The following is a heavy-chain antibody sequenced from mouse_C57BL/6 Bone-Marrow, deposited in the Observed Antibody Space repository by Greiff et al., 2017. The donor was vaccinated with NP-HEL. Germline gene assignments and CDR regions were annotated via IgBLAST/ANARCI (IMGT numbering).Heavy chain of an antibody. CDR2: IYPGSGNT. V-gene: IGHV1-76*01. J-gene: IGHJ4*01. Sequence: QVQLQQSGAELVRPGASVKLSCKASGYTFTDYYINWVKQRPGQGLEWIARIYPGSGNTYYNEKFKGKATLTAEKSSSTAYMQLSSLTSEDSAVYFCARRNGYPHYYAMDYWGQGTSVTVSS. D-gene: IGHD2-2*01. CDR1: GYTFTDYY. CDR3: ARRNGYPHYYAMDY.